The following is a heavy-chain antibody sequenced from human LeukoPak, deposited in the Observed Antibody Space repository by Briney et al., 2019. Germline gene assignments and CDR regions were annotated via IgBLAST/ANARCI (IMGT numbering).Heavy chain of an antibody. CDR1: GFTFNYPW. V-gene: IGHV3-15*01. D-gene: IGHD3-16*01. Sequence: GGSLRLSCAASGFTFNYPWMSWVRQAPGKGLEWVGRIKSKTDGGTTEYAAPVKGRFTISRDDSKNTLYLQMNSLKTEDTGVYYCTTLITGVMGVWGQGTTVTVSS. J-gene: IGHJ6*02. CDR3: TTLITGVMGV. CDR2: IKSKTDGGTT.